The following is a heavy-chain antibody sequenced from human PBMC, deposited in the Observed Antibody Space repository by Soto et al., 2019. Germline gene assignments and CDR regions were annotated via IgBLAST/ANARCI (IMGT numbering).Heavy chain of an antibody. J-gene: IGHJ4*02. Sequence: GGALRLSCANSGFTFCNPLMNWGLQAPGKGLEWVGRIKSKPEGGTIDYAAPVKGRFSISRDDSKNTVYLQMNSLKTEDTAVYYCTTGAMDVHYARWFDYWGQGTLVTVSS. V-gene: IGHV3-15*01. CDR1: GFTFCNPL. CDR3: TTGAMDVHYARWFDY. CDR2: IKSKPEGGTI. D-gene: IGHD4-17*01.